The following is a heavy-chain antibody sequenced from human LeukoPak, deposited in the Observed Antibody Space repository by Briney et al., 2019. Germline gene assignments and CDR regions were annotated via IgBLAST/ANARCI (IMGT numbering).Heavy chain of an antibody. CDR3: ARDQAARPLGY. J-gene: IGHJ4*02. CDR1: GFTFSSYS. D-gene: IGHD6-6*01. V-gene: IGHV3-21*01. Sequence: GGSLRLSCAASGFTFSSYSMNWVRQAPGKGLEWVSSISSSSSYIYYADSVKGRFTISRDNAKNSLYLQIYSLRAEDTAVYYCARDQAARPLGYWGQGTLVTVFS. CDR2: ISSSSSYI.